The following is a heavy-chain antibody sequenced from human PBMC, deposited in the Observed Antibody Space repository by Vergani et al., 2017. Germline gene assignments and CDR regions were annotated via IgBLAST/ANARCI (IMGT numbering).Heavy chain of an antibody. CDR1: GGTFSSYA. CDR2: IIPIFGTA. CDR3: ARLGEASSGYYYEYYFDY. Sequence: QVQLVQSGAEVKKPGSSVKVSCKASGGTFSSYAISWVRQAPGQGLEWMGGIIPIFGTANYAQKFQGRVTITADESTSTAYMELSSLRSEDTAVYYCARLGEASSGYYYEYYFDYWGQGTLVTVSS. V-gene: IGHV1-69*01. D-gene: IGHD3-22*01. J-gene: IGHJ4*02.